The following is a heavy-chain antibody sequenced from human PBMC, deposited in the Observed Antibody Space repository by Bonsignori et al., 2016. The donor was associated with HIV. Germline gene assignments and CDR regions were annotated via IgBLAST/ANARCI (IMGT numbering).Heavy chain of an antibody. Sequence: WIRQPPGKGLEWVANIKQDGSEKYYVDSVKGRFTISRDNAKNSLYLQMNSLRAEDTAVYYCARGRSSEWLSIGYYMDVWGKGTTVTVSS. D-gene: IGHD3-3*01. CDR2: IKQDGSEK. J-gene: IGHJ6*03. V-gene: IGHV3-7*01. CDR3: ARGRSSEWLSIGYYMDV.